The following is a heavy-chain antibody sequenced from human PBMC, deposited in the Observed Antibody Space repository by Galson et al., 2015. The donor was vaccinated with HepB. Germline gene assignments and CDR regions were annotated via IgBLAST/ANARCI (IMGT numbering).Heavy chain of an antibody. Sequence: SCKASGYTFTSYGISWVRQAPGQGLEWMGWISAYKGNTNYAQKLQGRVTMTTDTSTSTAYMELRSLRSDDTAVYYCARDWDCSSTSCPDSPYYYYMDVWGKGTTVTVSS. CDR3: ARDWDCSSTSCPDSPYYYYMDV. J-gene: IGHJ6*03. CDR1: GYTFTSYG. V-gene: IGHV1-18*01. CDR2: ISAYKGNT. D-gene: IGHD2-2*01.